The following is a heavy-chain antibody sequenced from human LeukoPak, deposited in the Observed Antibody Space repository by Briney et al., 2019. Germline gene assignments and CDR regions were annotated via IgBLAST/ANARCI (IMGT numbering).Heavy chain of an antibody. CDR1: GFTFSSYT. CDR2: IRCGRSYK. V-gene: IGHV3-21*01. J-gene: IGHJ4*02. D-gene: IGHD6-19*01. Sequence: GGSLRLSCAASGFTFSSYTMNWVRQAPGKGLEWVSAIRCGRSYKYYADSVKGRFTISRDNAKNTVYLQMNSLRAEDTAVYYCARGVGGGGIAVANDYWGQGTLVTVSS. CDR3: ARGVGGGGIAVANDY.